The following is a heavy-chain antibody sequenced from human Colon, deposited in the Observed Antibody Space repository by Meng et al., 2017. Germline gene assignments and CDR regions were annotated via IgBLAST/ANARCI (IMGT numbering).Heavy chain of an antibody. CDR3: TRNVVSDY. D-gene: IGHD2-21*01. CDR2: VSSHGTTI. CDR1: GFIFTDYF. J-gene: IGHJ4*02. V-gene: IGHV3-11*01. Sequence: QVQLVQSGGGFVMPGGSLRLSCEASGFIFTDYFFNCISQAPGKGLEWIAYVSSHGTTIHYADSVKGRFTISRDDANNSVHLQMNSLRAEDTAVYYCTRNVVSDYWGQGTLVTVSS.